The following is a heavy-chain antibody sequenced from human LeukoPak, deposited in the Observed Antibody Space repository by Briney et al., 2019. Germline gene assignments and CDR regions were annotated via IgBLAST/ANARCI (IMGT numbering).Heavy chain of an antibody. J-gene: IGHJ4*02. CDR2: IKSKTDGGTT. CDR3: ANGRFGELLHY. D-gene: IGHD3-10*01. CDR1: GFTFNNAW. Sequence: GGSLRLSCAASGFTFNNAWMSWVRQAPGKGLEWVGRIKSKTDGGTTDNAAPVKGRFTISRDDSKNTLYLQMNSLRAEDTAVYYCANGRFGELLHYWGQGTLVTVSS. V-gene: IGHV3-15*01.